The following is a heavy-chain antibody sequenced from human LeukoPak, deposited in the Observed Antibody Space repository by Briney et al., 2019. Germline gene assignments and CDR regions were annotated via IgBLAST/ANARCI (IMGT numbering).Heavy chain of an antibody. D-gene: IGHD5-24*01. V-gene: IGHV3-21*01. CDR2: IGSSSSSI. CDR3: AREGNGYISEAFDI. Sequence: RAGGPLRLSCAASGLTFSTYSMNWVRQAPGKGLEWVSSIGSSSSSIYYADSVKGRFTISRDNAKNSLYLQMNSLRAEDTAVYYCAREGNGYISEAFDIWGQGTMVTVSS. J-gene: IGHJ3*02. CDR1: GLTFSTYS.